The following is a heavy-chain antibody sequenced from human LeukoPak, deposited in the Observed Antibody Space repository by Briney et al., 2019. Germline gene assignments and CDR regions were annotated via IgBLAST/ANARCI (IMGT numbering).Heavy chain of an antibody. V-gene: IGHV3-23*01. CDR2: ISGSGDST. CDR3: AKGGAGTFDY. J-gene: IGHJ4*02. Sequence: GGSLRLSCAASGFTFSSYAMSWVRKAPGKGQELVSAISGSGDSTYYADSVKGRFTISRDNSKITLYLQMNSLRAEDTAVYYCAKGGAGTFDYWGQGTLVTVSS. CDR1: GFTFSSYA. D-gene: IGHD6-19*01.